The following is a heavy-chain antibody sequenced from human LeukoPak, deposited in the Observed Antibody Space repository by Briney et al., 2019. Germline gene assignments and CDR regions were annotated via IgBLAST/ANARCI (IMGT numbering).Heavy chain of an antibody. V-gene: IGHV4-59*01. CDR2: IYYGGST. J-gene: IGHJ1*01. CDR1: GGSISSYY. D-gene: IGHD6-19*01. CDR3: ARGGWYPVSFQH. Sequence: SETLSLTCTVSGGSISSYYWNWIRQPPGKGLEWIGYIYYGGSTNYNPSLKSRVTISVDTSKTQFSLKLSSVTAADTAVYYCARGGWYPVSFQHWGQGALVTVSS.